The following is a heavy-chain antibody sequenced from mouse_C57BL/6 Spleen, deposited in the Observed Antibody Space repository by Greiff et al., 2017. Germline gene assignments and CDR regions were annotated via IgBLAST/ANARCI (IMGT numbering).Heavy chain of an antibody. J-gene: IGHJ2*01. CDR1: GYSFTGYY. D-gene: IGHD2-2*01. CDR2: INPSTGGT. CDR3: ARYEGMVTTLFDY. V-gene: IGHV1-43*01. Sequence: VQLQQSGPELVKPGASVKISCKASGYSFTGYYMHWVKQSSEKSLEGIGEINPSTGGTSYNQKFKGKATLTLDKSSSTAYMQLKSLTSEDSAVYYCARYEGMVTTLFDYWGQGTTLTVSS.